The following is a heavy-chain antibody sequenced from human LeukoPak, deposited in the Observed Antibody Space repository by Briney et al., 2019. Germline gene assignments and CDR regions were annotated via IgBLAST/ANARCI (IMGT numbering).Heavy chain of an antibody. V-gene: IGHV3-30*18. Sequence: GGSLRLSCAASGFSFSSYGMHWVRQAPGKGLEWVAVISYDGSNEYFADSVKGRFTVSRDNSKNTLYLQMNSLRPEDTAVYYCAKDLGVGAYLLFDYTTSGLDSWGQGTLVTVSS. CDR3: AKDLGVGAYLLFDYTTSGLDS. J-gene: IGHJ4*02. CDR1: GFSFSSYG. D-gene: IGHD2/OR15-2a*01. CDR2: ISYDGSNE.